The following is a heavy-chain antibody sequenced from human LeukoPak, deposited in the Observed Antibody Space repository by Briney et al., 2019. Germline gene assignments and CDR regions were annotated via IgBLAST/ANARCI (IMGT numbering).Heavy chain of an antibody. V-gene: IGHV4-59*11. CDR1: GGSISSHY. Sequence: ASETLSLTCTVPGGSISSHYWSWIRQPPGKGLEWIGYIYYSGSTNYNTSLKSRVPISVDTSKTQFSLKLSSVTAADTAVYYCARRYCSSTSCYTDYWGQGTLVTVSS. CDR3: ARRYCSSTSCYTDY. J-gene: IGHJ4*02. D-gene: IGHD2-2*02. CDR2: IYYSGST.